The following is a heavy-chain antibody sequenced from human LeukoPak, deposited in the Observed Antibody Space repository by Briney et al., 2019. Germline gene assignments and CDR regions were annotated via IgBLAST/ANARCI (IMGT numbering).Heavy chain of an antibody. CDR1: GFTFSIYW. V-gene: IGHV3-11*01. D-gene: IGHD1-14*01. CDR3: ARDRSPYKGYFDY. J-gene: IGHJ4*02. CDR2: ISSSGSTI. Sequence: GGSLRLSCLASGFTFSIYWMSWVRQAPGKGLEWVSYISSSGSTIYYADSVKGRFTISRDNAKNSLYLQMNSLRAEDTAVYYCARDRSPYKGYFDYWGQGTLVTVSS.